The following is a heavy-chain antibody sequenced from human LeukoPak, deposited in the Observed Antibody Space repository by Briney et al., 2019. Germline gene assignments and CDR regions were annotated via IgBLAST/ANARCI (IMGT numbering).Heavy chain of an antibody. CDR3: ARDQYDTWSRRGNFDS. CDR1: GFTFGKYW. Sequence: GGSLRLSCAASGFTFGKYWMSWVRQAPGKGLEWVANIKLDGSEKNYVDSVKGRFTISRDNTKNSLYLQMNSLRVEDTAMFYCARDQYDTWSRRGNFDSWGQGTLVIVSS. CDR2: IKLDGSEK. D-gene: IGHD3-3*01. V-gene: IGHV3-7*03. J-gene: IGHJ4*02.